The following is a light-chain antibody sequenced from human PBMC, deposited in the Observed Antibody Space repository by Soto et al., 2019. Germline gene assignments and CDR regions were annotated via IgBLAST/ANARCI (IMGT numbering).Light chain of an antibody. J-gene: IGLJ2*01. Sequence: QSVLTQPPSVSGGPGQRGTISCTGSSSNIGAGYDVHWYQQLPGTAPKLLIYGNSNRPSAVPDRFSGSKSGTSASLAITGLQAEDEADYYCQSYDSSVSKVVFGGGTKLTVL. CDR2: GNS. V-gene: IGLV1-40*01. CDR3: QSYDSSVSKVV. CDR1: SSNIGAGYD.